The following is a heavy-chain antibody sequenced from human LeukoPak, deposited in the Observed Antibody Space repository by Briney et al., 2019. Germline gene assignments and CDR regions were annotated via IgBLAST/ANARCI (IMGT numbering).Heavy chain of an antibody. CDR3: ARGGAPYFDWCFDY. Sequence: ASVKVSCKASGYTFTSYAMHWVRQAPGQTLEWLGWINPANGYAKYSQELQGRVTITRDTSASAAYLELSSLRSEDTAIYYCARGGAPYFDWCFDYWGQGTLVTVSS. CDR1: GYTFTSYA. CDR2: INPANGYA. V-gene: IGHV1-3*03. D-gene: IGHD3-9*01. J-gene: IGHJ4*02.